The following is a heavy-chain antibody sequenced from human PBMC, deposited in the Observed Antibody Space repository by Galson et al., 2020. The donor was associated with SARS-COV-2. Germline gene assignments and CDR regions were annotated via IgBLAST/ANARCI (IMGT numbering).Heavy chain of an antibody. CDR1: IGSMTGHY. CDR3: AKLAEGRRSSEDY. D-gene: IGHD1-26*01. CDR2: ISYDGST. Sequence: TLSLTCAVSIGSMTGHYWSWIRQAPGKGLEWIGYISYDGSTTYNPSLKSRVTISIDTSKNQFSLRLTSVTAADTALYYCAKLAEGRRSSEDYWGQGTRVTVSS. J-gene: IGHJ4*02. V-gene: IGHV4-59*08.